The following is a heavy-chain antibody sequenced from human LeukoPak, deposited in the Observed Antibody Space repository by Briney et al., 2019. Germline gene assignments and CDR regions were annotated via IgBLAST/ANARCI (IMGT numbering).Heavy chain of an antibody. D-gene: IGHD2-15*01. J-gene: IGHJ5*02. CDR1: GGTFSSYA. V-gene: IGHV1-69*05. CDR2: IIPIFGTA. CDR3: ARDSDVKGYCSGGSCYSFDP. Sequence: ASVKVSCKASGGTFSSYAISWVRQAPGQGLEWMGRIIPIFGTANYAQKFQGRVTMTRDTSTSTVYMELSSLRSEDKAVYYCARDSDVKGYCSGGSCYSFDPWGQGTLVTVSS.